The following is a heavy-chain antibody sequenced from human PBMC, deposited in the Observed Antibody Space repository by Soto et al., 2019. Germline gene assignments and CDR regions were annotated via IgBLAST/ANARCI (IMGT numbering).Heavy chain of an antibody. Sequence: GGSLRLSCAASGFTFSSYAMSWVRQAPGKGLEWVSAISGSGGSTYYADSVKGRFTISRDNAKNSLYLQMNSLRAEDTAVYYCAGYDYRPIYYYYMDVWGKGTTVTVS. CDR1: GFTFSSYA. CDR3: AGYDYRPIYYYYMDV. CDR2: ISGSGGST. J-gene: IGHJ6*03. D-gene: IGHD3-22*01. V-gene: IGHV3-23*01.